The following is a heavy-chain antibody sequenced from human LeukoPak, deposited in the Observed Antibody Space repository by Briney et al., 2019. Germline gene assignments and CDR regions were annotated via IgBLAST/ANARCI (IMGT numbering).Heavy chain of an antibody. CDR3: ARDHSGNWFDP. J-gene: IGHJ5*02. V-gene: IGHV1-18*04. CDR2: ISTYNGNT. CDR1: GYTFTGYY. D-gene: IGHD1-26*01. Sequence: VASVKVSCKASGYTFTGYYLHWVRQAPGQGLEWTGWISTYNGNTNYAQKLQGRVTMTTDTITTTAYMELRSLRSDDTAVYYCARDHSGNWFDPWGQGTLVTVSS.